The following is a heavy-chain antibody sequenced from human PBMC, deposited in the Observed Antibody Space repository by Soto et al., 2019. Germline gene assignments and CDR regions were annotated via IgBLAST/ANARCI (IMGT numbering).Heavy chain of an antibody. CDR1: GFTCSSYG. CDR3: ARGGGYSGYDLGEIDY. CDR2: IWYDGSNK. V-gene: IGHV3-33*01. Sequence: QVQLVESGGGVVQPGRSLRLSCAASGFTCSSYGMHWVRQGPGKGLEWVAVIWYDGSNKYYADSVKGRFTISRDNSKNTLYLQMNSLRAEDTAVYYCARGGGYSGYDLGEIDYWGQGTLVTVSS. J-gene: IGHJ4*02. D-gene: IGHD5-12*01.